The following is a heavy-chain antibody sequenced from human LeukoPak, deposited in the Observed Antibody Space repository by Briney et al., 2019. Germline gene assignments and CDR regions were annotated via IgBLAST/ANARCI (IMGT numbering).Heavy chain of an antibody. Sequence: GRSLRLSCAASGFNFSSYGIHWVRQAPGKGLEWVAVIWYDGSNKYYADSVKGRFTISRDNSKNTLYMQMHSLRAEDTAVYYCAIGSSFPDYWGQGTLVTVSS. J-gene: IGHJ4*02. CDR3: AIGSSFPDY. V-gene: IGHV3-33*01. D-gene: IGHD6-19*01. CDR2: IWYDGSNK. CDR1: GFNFSSYG.